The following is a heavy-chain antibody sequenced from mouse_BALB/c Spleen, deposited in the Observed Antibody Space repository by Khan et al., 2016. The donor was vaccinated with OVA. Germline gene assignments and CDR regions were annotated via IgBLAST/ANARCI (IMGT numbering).Heavy chain of an antibody. V-gene: IGHV3-2*02. Sequence: EVQLQESGPGLVKPSQSLSLTCTVTGYSITSAYAWSWIRQFPGNKLEWMGSISYSGSTSYNPSLKSRIPITRDTSKNPFFLQLNSVTTEDTATYYCARQNYYGYAMDDWGQGTAVTVST. CDR1: GYSITSAYA. D-gene: IGHD1-1*01. CDR2: ISYSGST. CDR3: ARQNYYGYAMDD. J-gene: IGHJ4*01.